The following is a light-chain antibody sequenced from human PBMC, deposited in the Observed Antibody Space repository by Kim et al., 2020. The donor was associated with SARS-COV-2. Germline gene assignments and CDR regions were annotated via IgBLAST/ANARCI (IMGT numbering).Light chain of an antibody. CDR1: IIVTKR. J-gene: IGLJ1*01. CDR3: QVWDSVNDHPYV. V-gene: IGLV3-21*04. CDR2: YDT. Sequence: EKTARIPGGEDIIVTKRVHWYQQKPGQAPVLVIYYDTARPSGIPERFSGSSSGNTATLTISRVDAGDEADYYCQVWDSVNDHPYVFGTGTKVTVL.